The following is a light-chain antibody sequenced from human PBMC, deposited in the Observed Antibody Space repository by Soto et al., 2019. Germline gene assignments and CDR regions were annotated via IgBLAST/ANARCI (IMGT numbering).Light chain of an antibody. V-gene: IGKV3-20*01. CDR2: GAS. CDR1: QSLGSTF. CDR3: HPYGTLPIS. J-gene: IGKJ4*01. Sequence: EILLTQSPGTLSLSPGDRATLSCRASQSLGSTFLAWYQQKSGQSPRLLIYGASDRATDIPNRFTGSGSGADFTLTISRLETEDFAVYFCHPYGTLPISFGGGTKVDIK.